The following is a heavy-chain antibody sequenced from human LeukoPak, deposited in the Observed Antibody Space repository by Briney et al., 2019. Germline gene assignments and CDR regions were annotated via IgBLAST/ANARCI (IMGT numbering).Heavy chain of an antibody. CDR3: AREPYSDSWFDP. Sequence: GGSLRLSCAASGFSFSSYWMHWVRQAPGKGLVWVSGINADGRSTRYADSVKGRFTLSRDNAKNTLYLQMNGLRGEDTAVYYCAREPYSDSWFDPWGQGALVTVSS. J-gene: IGHJ5*02. D-gene: IGHD3-3*01. V-gene: IGHV3-74*01. CDR2: INADGRST. CDR1: GFSFSSYW.